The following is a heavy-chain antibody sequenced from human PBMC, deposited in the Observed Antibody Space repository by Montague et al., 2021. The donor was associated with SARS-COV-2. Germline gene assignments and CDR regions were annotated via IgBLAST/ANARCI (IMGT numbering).Heavy chain of an antibody. J-gene: IGHJ4*02. CDR3: ARGVEASPPGFDY. D-gene: IGHD2-15*01. Sequence: SETLSLTCSVSGDPISGFFWNWIRQPPGKGLEWIGYIYASGGTDYNPSLKSRVTMSVDTSKNHFSLKLNSVTAADTAVYYCARGVEASPPGFDYWGRGTLVTVSS. CDR2: IYASGGT. CDR1: GDPISGFF. V-gene: IGHV4-4*07.